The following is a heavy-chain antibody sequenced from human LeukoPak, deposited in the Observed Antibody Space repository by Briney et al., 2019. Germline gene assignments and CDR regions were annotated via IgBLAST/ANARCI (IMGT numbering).Heavy chain of an antibody. Sequence: PGGSLRLSCAASGFTFSSYSMNWDRQAPGKGLEWVSSISSSSSYIYYADSVKGRFTISRDNAKNSLYLQMNSLRAEDTAVYYCARDQMRPNYDFWSGPWGRAYYFDYWGQGTLVTVSS. CDR3: ARDQMRPNYDFWSGPWGRAYYFDY. J-gene: IGHJ4*02. CDR2: ISSSSSYI. CDR1: GFTFSSYS. V-gene: IGHV3-21*01. D-gene: IGHD3-3*01.